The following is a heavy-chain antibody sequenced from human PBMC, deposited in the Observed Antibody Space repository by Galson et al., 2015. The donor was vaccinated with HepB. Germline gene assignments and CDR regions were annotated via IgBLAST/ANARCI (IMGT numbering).Heavy chain of an antibody. CDR2: VNGDGSNR. CDR3: TGDFGA. D-gene: IGHD3-10*01. J-gene: IGHJ5*02. V-gene: IGHV3-74*01. Sequence: SLRLSCAASEFPLQNGWMHWVRQAPGKGLMWVSRVNGDGSNRRYAESVEGRFTISRDNAKKTVFLQMNSLRVEDTAMYFCTGDFGAWGQGTPVTVSS. CDR1: EFPLQNGW.